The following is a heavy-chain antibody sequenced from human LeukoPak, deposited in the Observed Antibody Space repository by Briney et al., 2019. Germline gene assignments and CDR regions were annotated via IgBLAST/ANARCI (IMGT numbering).Heavy chain of an antibody. Sequence: PSETLSLTCTVSGGSISHYYWSWIRQPAGKGLEWIGRIYTSGSTNYNPSLKSRVTISVDTSKNQFSLKLSSVTAADTAVYYCARGRKLDYYDSSGYYYPEGYFDYWGQGTLVTVSS. D-gene: IGHD3-22*01. J-gene: IGHJ4*02. CDR1: GGSISHYY. V-gene: IGHV4-4*07. CDR3: ARGRKLDYYDSSGYYYPEGYFDY. CDR2: IYTSGST.